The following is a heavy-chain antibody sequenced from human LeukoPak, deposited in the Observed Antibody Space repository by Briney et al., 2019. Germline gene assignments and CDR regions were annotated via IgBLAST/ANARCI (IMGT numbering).Heavy chain of an antibody. V-gene: IGHV4-34*01. CDR1: GGSFSGYY. Sequence: SETLSLTCAVYGGSFSGYYWSWIRQPPGKGLEWIGEINHSGSTNYNPSLKSRITISVDTSKNQFSLKLTSVTAADTAVYYCARRLSSSWYPPFDSWGQGTLVTVSS. J-gene: IGHJ4*02. CDR3: ARRLSSSWYPPFDS. D-gene: IGHD6-13*01. CDR2: INHSGST.